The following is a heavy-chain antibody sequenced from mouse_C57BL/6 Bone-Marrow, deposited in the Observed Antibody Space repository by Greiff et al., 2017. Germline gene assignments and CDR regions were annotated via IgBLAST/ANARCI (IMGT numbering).Heavy chain of an antibody. Sequence: VQLQQSGAELMKPGASVKLSCKATGYTFTGYWIEWIGEILPGSGSTNYNEKFKGKATFTADTSSNTAYMQLSSLTPEDSAIYYCARGLLNYAMDYWGQGTSVTVSS. CDR2: ILPGSGST. CDR3: ARGLLNYAMDY. D-gene: IGHD3-1*01. CDR1: GYTFTGYW. J-gene: IGHJ4*01. V-gene: IGHV1-9*01.